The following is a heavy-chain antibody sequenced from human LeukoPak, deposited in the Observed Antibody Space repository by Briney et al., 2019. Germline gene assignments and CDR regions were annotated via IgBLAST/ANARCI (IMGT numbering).Heavy chain of an antibody. D-gene: IGHD3-10*01. CDR1: DGSISSSSYY. Sequence: NPSETLSLTCTVSDGSISSSSYYWGWIRQPPGKGLEWIGSIYYSGSTFYNPSLKSRVTISVDTSKNQFSLKLSSVTAADTAVYYCARQGSYYYGSGTYYNGHFDYWAQGTLVTVSS. J-gene: IGHJ4*02. V-gene: IGHV4-39*01. CDR3: ARQGSYYYGSGTYYNGHFDY. CDR2: IYYSGST.